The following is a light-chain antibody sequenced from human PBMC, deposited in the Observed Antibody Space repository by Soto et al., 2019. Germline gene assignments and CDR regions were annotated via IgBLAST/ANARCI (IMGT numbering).Light chain of an antibody. CDR1: RSDIGAEYD. CDR3: QSYDRSLRV. J-gene: IGLJ3*02. CDR2: GNN. Sequence: QAVVTQSPSVSGAPGQRVTISCTGSRSDIGAEYDVHWYQQLPGTAPKLLIHGNNNRPSGVPDRFSGSKSGSSASLVITGLQAEDEADYYCQSYDRSLRVFGGGTKLTVL. V-gene: IGLV1-40*01.